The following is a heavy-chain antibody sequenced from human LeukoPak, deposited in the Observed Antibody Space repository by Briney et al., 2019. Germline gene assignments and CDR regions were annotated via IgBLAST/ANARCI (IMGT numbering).Heavy chain of an antibody. CDR2: INPNSGGT. V-gene: IGHV1-2*02. J-gene: IGHJ6*02. CDR3: ARVLYYYDSSGYYWGYYYYGMDV. Sequence: ASVKVSCKASGYTFTGYYMHWVRQAPGQGLEWMGWINPNSGGTNYAQKFQGRVTMTRDTSISTAYMELSRLRSDDMAVYYCARVLYYYDSSGYYWGYYYYGMDVWGQGTTVTVSS. CDR1: GYTFTGYY. D-gene: IGHD3-22*01.